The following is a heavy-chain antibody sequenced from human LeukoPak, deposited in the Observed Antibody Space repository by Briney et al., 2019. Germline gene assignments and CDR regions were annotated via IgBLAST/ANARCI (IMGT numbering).Heavy chain of an antibody. V-gene: IGHV3-9*01. Sequence: GGSLRLSCATAGFTFDDYAMHWVRQAHGEGMEWDSGIRWNSGSIGHADSVKGRFTISRDNAKNSLYLQMNSLRAEDTALYYCAKDIAVDTAMGDWYFDLWGRGTLVTVS. CDR3: AKDIAVDTAMGDWYFDL. CDR1: GFTFDDYA. CDR2: IRWNSGSI. J-gene: IGHJ2*01. D-gene: IGHD5-18*01.